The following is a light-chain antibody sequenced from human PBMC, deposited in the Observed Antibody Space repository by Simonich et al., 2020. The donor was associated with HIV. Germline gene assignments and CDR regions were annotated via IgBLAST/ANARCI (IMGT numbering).Light chain of an antibody. J-gene: IGKJ4*01. CDR2: VAS. CDR1: QKMCTF. Sequence: DIQMTQSPSSLSASVGKRVTISCRESQKMCTFLNWNPQKPGKAPKLLISVASRLQRGVPSMFIGSGSGTDFTLTISSLQPEDFATYYCQQSYSSPTFGGGTKVEIK. V-gene: IGKV1-39*01. CDR3: QQSYSSPT.